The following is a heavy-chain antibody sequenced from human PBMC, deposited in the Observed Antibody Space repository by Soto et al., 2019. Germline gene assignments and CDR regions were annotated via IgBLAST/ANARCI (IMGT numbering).Heavy chain of an antibody. Sequence: SETLSLTCTVSGGSLSSGGCYWSWIRQHPGKGLEWIGYIYYSGSTYYNPSLKSRVTISEDTSKNQFSLKLSSVTAADTAVYYCARDSVGGKSYYYGMDVWGQGTTVTVSS. CDR3: ARDSVGGKSYYYGMDV. D-gene: IGHD2-15*01. J-gene: IGHJ6*02. CDR2: IYYSGST. V-gene: IGHV4-31*03. CDR1: GGSLSSGGCY.